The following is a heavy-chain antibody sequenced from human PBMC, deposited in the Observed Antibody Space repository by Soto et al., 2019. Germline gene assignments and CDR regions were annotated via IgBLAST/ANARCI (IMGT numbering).Heavy chain of an antibody. CDR3: ARVIAAGGFDY. J-gene: IGHJ4*02. Sequence: GASVKVSCKTSGYTFSTYGVTWVRRAPGQGLEWMGWLSTYNGNTKYSQKFQGRLSLTTDTSTSTAYMELRTLRSDDTAVYYCARVIAAGGFDYCGQGTLVTSPQ. D-gene: IGHD6-25*01. CDR1: GYTFSTYG. CDR2: LSTYNGNT. V-gene: IGHV1-18*04.